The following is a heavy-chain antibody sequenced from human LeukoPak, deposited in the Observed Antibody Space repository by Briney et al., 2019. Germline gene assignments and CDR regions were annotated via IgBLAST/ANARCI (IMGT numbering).Heavy chain of an antibody. CDR1: GGSISNYY. CDR2: ISYSGST. V-gene: IGHV4-59*08. Sequence: SETLSLTCTVSGGSISNYYWSWIRQPPGKGLEWIGYISYSGSTNYNPPLKSRVTISVDTSKNQFSLKLSSVTAADTAVYYCARGSDSVSCFDYWGQGTLVTVSS. CDR3: ARGSDSVSCFDY. J-gene: IGHJ4*02. D-gene: IGHD3-16*01.